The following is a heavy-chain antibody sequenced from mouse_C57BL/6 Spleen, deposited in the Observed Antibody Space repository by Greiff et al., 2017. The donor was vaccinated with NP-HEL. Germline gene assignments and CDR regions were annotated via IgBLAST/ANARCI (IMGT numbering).Heavy chain of an antibody. V-gene: IGHV5-15*01. CDR3: ARHGNYGSYYLDY. CDR1: GFTFSDYG. Sequence: EVNVVESGGGLVQPGGSLKLSCAASGFTFSDYGMAWVRQAPRKGPEWVAFISNLAYSIYYADTVTGRFTISSENAKNTLYLEMSSVRSEDTAMYYCARHGNYGSYYLDYWGQGTTLTVSS. D-gene: IGHD1-1*01. J-gene: IGHJ2*01. CDR2: ISNLAYSI.